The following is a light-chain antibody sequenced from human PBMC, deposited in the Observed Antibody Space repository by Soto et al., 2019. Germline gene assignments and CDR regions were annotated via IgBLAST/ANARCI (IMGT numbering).Light chain of an antibody. CDR1: SSDVGGYNH. CDR2: DVS. J-gene: IGLJ1*01. CDR3: SSYTSSSTYV. V-gene: IGLV2-14*01. Sequence: QSVLTQPASVSGSPGQSITISCTGTSSDVGGYNHVSWYQQHPGKAPKFMIYDVSNRPSGVSNRFSGSKSGNTASLAISGLQAEDEADYYCSSYTSSSTYVFGTGTKLTVL.